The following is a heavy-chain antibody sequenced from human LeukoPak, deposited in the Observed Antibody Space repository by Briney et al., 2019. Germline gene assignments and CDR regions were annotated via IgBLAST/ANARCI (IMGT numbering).Heavy chain of an antibody. J-gene: IGHJ4*02. D-gene: IGHD3-22*01. CDR3: AREERGTMIGGDFDY. CDR2: INPNSGGT. Sequence: ASVKVSCKASGYTFTGYYMHWVRQAPGQGLEWMGWINPNSGGTNYAQKFQGRVTMTRDTPISTAYMELSRLRSDDTAVYYCAREERGTMIGGDFDYWGQGTLVTVSS. CDR1: GYTFTGYY. V-gene: IGHV1-2*02.